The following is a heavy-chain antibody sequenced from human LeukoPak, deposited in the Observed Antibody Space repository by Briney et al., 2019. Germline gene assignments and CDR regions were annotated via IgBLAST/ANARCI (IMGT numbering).Heavy chain of an antibody. CDR3: ARAPHSYCSGGSCYLNAFDI. CDR2: INSDGSST. J-gene: IGHJ3*02. V-gene: IGHV3-74*01. CDR1: GFTFSSYW. Sequence: SGGSLRLSCAASGFTFSSYWMHWVRQAPGKGLVWVSRINSDGSSTSYADSVKGRFTISRDNAKNTLYLQMNSLRAEDTAVYYCARAPHSYCSGGSCYLNAFDIWGQGTMVTVSS. D-gene: IGHD2-15*01.